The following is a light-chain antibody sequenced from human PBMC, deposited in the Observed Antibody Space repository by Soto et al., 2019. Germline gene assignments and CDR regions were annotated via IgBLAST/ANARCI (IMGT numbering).Light chain of an antibody. Sequence: DIQMTQSPSTLSASVGDRVTITCRASQSISSWVAWYQQKPGKAPKLLIYDASSLESGVPSRFSGSGSGTDFSLTISSLQPDDFATYYCQQYHSYYPWTFGQGTNVDIK. CDR2: DAS. V-gene: IGKV1-5*01. CDR3: QQYHSYYPWT. J-gene: IGKJ1*01. CDR1: QSISSW.